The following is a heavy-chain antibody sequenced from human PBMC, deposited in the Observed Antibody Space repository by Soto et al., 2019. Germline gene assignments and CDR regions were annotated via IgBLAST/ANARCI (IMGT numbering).Heavy chain of an antibody. CDR2: IDPSDSYT. D-gene: IGHD2-2*01. V-gene: IGHV5-10-1*01. Sequence: GESLKISCKGSGYSFTRYWISWVRPMPGKGLEWMGRIDPSDSYTNYSPSFQGHVTISADKSISTAYLQWSSLKASDTAMYYCARRDCSSTSCSGEFDYWGQGTQVTVSS. CDR1: GYSFTRYW. CDR3: ARRDCSSTSCSGEFDY. J-gene: IGHJ4*02.